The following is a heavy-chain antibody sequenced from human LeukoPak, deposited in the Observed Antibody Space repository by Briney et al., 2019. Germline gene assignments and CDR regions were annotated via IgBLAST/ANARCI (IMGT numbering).Heavy chain of an antibody. CDR2: IKVDGREK. CDR3: ARDSRGGFDC. V-gene: IGHV3-7*01. J-gene: IGHJ4*02. CDR1: GFTFSSYL. D-gene: IGHD3-10*01. Sequence: PGGSLRLSCAASGFTFSSYLMSWVRQAPGRGLEWVAKIKVDGREKDYLDSVKGRFTISRDNAKNSLYLQMDSLRAEDTAMYYCARDSRGGFDCWGQGTLVTVSS.